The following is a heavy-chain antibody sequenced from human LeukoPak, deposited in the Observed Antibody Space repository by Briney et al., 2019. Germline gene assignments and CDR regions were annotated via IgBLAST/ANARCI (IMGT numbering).Heavy chain of an antibody. J-gene: IGHJ4*02. Sequence: PGGSLRLSCAASGFTFSNYWMHWVRQAPGKGLEWVSAISGSGGSTYYADSVKGRFTISRDNSKNTLYLQMNSLRAEDTAVYYCARGLRYFDWLYYYFDYWGQGTLVTVSS. CDR3: ARGLRYFDWLYYYFDY. CDR1: GFTFSNYW. D-gene: IGHD3-9*01. V-gene: IGHV3-23*01. CDR2: ISGSGGST.